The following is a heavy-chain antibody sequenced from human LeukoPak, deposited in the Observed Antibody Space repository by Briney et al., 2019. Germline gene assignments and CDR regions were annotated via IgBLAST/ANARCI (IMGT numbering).Heavy chain of an antibody. D-gene: IGHD6-19*01. V-gene: IGHV3-53*01. CDR2: IYGGGST. CDR1: GFTVSTNY. Sequence: GRSLTLSCAASGFTVSTNYMTWVRQAQGKGLEWVSVIYGGGSTFYADSVKGRFTIPRDNSKNTLYLQMNSLRADDTAVYYCAKDLKSGSGWYFDYWGQGTLVIVSS. CDR3: AKDLKSGSGWYFDY. J-gene: IGHJ4*02.